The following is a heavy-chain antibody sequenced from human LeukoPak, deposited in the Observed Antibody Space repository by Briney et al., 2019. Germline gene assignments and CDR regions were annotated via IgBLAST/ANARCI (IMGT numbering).Heavy chain of an antibody. Sequence: SQTLSLTCTVSGGSISGINYYWTWIRQPAGKGLEWIGRIYTTGCSNYNPSLKSRVTISVDTSNNQFSLKLSSVTAADTAVYYCARVSPSGVWDVWGQGTTVTVSS. CDR2: IYTTGCS. CDR1: GGSISGINYY. J-gene: IGHJ6*02. CDR3: ARVSPSGVWDV. D-gene: IGHD3-10*01. V-gene: IGHV4-61*02.